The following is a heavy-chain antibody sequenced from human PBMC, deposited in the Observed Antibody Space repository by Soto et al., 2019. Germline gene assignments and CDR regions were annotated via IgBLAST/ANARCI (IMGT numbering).Heavy chain of an antibody. CDR3: ALSFSQTNIDV. CDR2: INPDSGRT. Sequence: QVQLVQSGPEVGQPGASVKVSCKASGYTFTGYYLHWVRQAPGQGLEWMGYINPDSGRTRYAQKFQGTVTMTRDTSITTAYLELSSLKYGDSAIFYCALSFSQTNIDVWGQGATVIVSS. J-gene: IGHJ6*01. V-gene: IGHV1-2*02. CDR1: GYTFTGYY.